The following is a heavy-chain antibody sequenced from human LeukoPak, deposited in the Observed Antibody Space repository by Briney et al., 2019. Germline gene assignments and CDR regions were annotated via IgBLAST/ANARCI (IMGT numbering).Heavy chain of an antibody. CDR2: IKQDGGEK. CDR1: GFTFSSYS. CDR3: AREDCDATSCYWGIIY. D-gene: IGHD2-2*01. J-gene: IGHJ4*02. V-gene: IGHV3-7*01. Sequence: PGGSLRLSCAASGFTFSSYSMNWVRQAPGKGLEWVANIKQDGGEKYYVGSVKGRFTISRDNAKNSVYLQMNSLRAEDTAVYYCAREDCDATSCYWGIIYWGQGTLVTVSS.